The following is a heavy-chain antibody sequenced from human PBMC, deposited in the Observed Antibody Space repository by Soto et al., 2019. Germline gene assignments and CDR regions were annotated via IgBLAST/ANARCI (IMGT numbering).Heavy chain of an antibody. J-gene: IGHJ1*01. V-gene: IGHV4-30-4*01. Sequence: SETLSLTCTVSGGSISSDDYYWSWIRQAPGRGLEWIGYIHSSGSIYYNPSLKSRATMSIDTAGNQFSLKVSSVTVADTAVYYCARDLDGLHDDTSGPVPRPGWGQGTLVTVSS. CDR1: GGSISSDDYY. CDR2: IHSSGSI. D-gene: IGHD3-22*01. CDR3: ARDLDGLHDDTSGPVPRPG.